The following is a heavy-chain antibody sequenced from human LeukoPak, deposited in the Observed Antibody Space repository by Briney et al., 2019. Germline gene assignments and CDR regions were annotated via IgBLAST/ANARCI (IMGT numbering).Heavy chain of an antibody. Sequence: PSETLSLTCTVSGYSISSGYYWGWIRQPPGKGLEWIGYIYYSGSTNYNPSLKSRVTISVDTSKNQFSLKLSSVTAADTAVYHCARRPSSSSWEQAFPFDYWGQGTLVTVSS. J-gene: IGHJ4*02. CDR3: ARRPSSSSWEQAFPFDY. D-gene: IGHD6-13*01. V-gene: IGHV4-38-2*02. CDR2: IYYSGST. CDR1: GYSISSGYY.